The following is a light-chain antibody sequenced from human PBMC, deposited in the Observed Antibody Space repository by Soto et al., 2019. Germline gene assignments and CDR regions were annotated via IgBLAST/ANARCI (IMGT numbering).Light chain of an antibody. CDR3: QQYNSYWT. V-gene: IGKV1-5*03. CDR1: QSISTY. Sequence: DIQMTQSPSSLSASVRDRVTISCRASQSISTYLNWYQQRPGKAPKLLIYKASSLESGVPSRFSGSRSGTEFTLTISSLQPDDFATYYCQQYNSYWTFGQGTKVDIK. CDR2: KAS. J-gene: IGKJ2*01.